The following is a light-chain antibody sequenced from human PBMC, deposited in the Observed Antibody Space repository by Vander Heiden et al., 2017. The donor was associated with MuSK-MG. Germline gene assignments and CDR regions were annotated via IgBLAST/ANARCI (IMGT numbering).Light chain of an antibody. CDR2: LGS. V-gene: IGKV2-28*01. Sequence: DIVMTQSPLSLPVTPGEPASISCRSSQSLLHSNGYNYLDWYLQKPGQSPQLLIYLGSNRASGVPDRFRGSGSGTDFTLRISIVEAEDVGVYYCRQALQTPLTFGGGTKVEIK. CDR1: QSLLHSNGYNY. J-gene: IGKJ4*01. CDR3: RQALQTPLT.